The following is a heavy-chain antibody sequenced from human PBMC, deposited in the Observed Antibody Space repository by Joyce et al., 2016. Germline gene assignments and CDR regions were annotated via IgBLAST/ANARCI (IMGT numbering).Heavy chain of an antibody. CDR1: GCSISSGDYY. V-gene: IGHV4-30-4*01. CDR3: ARGNGVFWSGYYNYFDY. Sequence: QVQLQESGPGLVKPSQTLSLTCTVSGCSISSGDYYWSWVRQSPGKGLEWIGYIYFSGSTHRNTSLKRRLTISADTSKNQFSLKVRSVTAADTAVYYCARGNGVFWSGYYNYFDYWGQGILVTVSS. J-gene: IGHJ4*02. D-gene: IGHD3-3*01. CDR2: IYFSGST.